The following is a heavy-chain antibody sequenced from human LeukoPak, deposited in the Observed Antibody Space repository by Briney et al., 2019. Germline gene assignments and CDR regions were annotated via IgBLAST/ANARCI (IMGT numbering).Heavy chain of an antibody. Sequence: GASVKVSCKASGYTFTSYDINWVRQATGQGLEWMGWMNPNSGNTGYAQKFQGRVTMTRNTSISTAYIELSSLRSEDTAVYYCARGTGYSYGYNYWGQGTLVTVSS. J-gene: IGHJ4*02. CDR1: GYTFTSYD. D-gene: IGHD5-18*01. CDR2: MNPNSGNT. CDR3: ARGTGYSYGYNY. V-gene: IGHV1-8*01.